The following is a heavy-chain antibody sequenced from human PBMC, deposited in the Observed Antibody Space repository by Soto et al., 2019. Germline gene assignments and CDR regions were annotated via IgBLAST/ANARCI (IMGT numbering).Heavy chain of an antibody. CDR2: IGTAGDT. CDR1: GFTFSSYD. CDR3: ARERIAVAGYGMDV. V-gene: IGHV3-13*04. D-gene: IGHD6-19*01. Sequence: PGGSLRLSCAASGFTFSSYDMHWVRQATGKGLEWVSAIGTAGDTYYPGSVKGRFTISRENAKNSLYLQMNSLRAGDTAVYYCARERIAVAGYGMDVWGQGTKVTVSS. J-gene: IGHJ6*02.